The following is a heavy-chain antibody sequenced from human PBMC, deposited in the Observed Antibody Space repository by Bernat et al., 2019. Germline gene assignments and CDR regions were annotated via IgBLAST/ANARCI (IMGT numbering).Heavy chain of an antibody. Sequence: EVQLVESGGGLVQPGGSLRLSCAASGFTFSSYWMHWVRQAPGKGLVWVSRINSDGSSTSYADSVKGRFTISRDNAKNTLYLQMNSLRAEDTAVYYCAREVTGVDFWSGYLFSDAFDIWGQGTMVTVSS. CDR2: INSDGSST. CDR3: AREVTGVDFWSGYLFSDAFDI. D-gene: IGHD3-3*01. J-gene: IGHJ3*02. CDR1: GFTFSSYW. V-gene: IGHV3-74*01.